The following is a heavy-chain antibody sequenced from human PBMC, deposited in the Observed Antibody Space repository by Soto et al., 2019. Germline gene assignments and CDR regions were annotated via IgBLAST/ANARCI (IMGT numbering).Heavy chain of an antibody. CDR3: ARLPKGSTVTS. V-gene: IGHV3-48*02. CDR1: GFRFSDYS. D-gene: IGHD4-17*01. Sequence: DVQLLESGGGSVPPGGSLRLACAGSGFRFSDYSMNWVRQAPGKGLEWVSYITSSGDSTYYADSVKGRFTVSRDNAKNSLFLQMNGLRDEDTAVYYCARLPKGSTVTSWGQGTLVTVSS. CDR2: ITSSGDST. J-gene: IGHJ4*02.